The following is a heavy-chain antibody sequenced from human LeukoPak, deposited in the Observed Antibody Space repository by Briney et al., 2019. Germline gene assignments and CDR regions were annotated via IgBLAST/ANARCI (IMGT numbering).Heavy chain of an antibody. CDR3: ARRGGSGSYWYYYYYMDV. D-gene: IGHD3-10*01. CDR2: IYASGST. J-gene: IGHJ6*03. Sequence: SGTLSLTCADSGGSISSYYWSWIRQPPGKGLEWIGYIYASGSTNYNPSLMSRVTISVDTSKNQFSLKLSSVIAADTAVYSCARRGGSGSYWYYYYYMDVWGKGTTVTVSS. V-gene: IGHV4-4*09. CDR1: GGSISSYY.